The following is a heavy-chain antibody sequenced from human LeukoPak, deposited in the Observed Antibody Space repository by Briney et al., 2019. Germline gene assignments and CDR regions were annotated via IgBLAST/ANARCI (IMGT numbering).Heavy chain of an antibody. V-gene: IGHV3-48*01. CDR2: ISSSSSTI. Sequence: GGSLRLSCEASEFTFSSYSMNWVRQAPGKGLEWVSYISSSSSTIYYAESVKGRFTISRDNAKNSLYLQMSSLRVEDTAVYYCARSRGNSGSCPLDYWGQGTLVTVSS. CDR3: ARSRGNSGSCPLDY. CDR1: EFTFSSYS. D-gene: IGHD1-26*01. J-gene: IGHJ4*02.